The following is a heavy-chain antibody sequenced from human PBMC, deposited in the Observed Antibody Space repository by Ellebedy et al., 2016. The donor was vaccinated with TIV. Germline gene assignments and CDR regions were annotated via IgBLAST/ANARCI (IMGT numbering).Heavy chain of an antibody. CDR2: ISGSRGST. D-gene: IGHD6-19*01. V-gene: IGHV3-23*01. J-gene: IGHJ4*02. Sequence: GESLKISXAASGFSFSNYVMYWVRQAPGKGLEWVSSISGSRGSTYYADSVKGRFTISRDNSKDTLFLQMNSLRAEDTAIYYCAKDRSPWVAVTGTLDYWGQGTLLTVSS. CDR1: GFSFSNYV. CDR3: AKDRSPWVAVTGTLDY.